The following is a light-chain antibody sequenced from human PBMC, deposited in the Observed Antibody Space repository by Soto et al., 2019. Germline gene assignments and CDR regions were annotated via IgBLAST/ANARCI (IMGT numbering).Light chain of an antibody. Sequence: EIVMTQSPATMSVSPGERGTLSGRGSQGVNSRYLAWYQQKPGQAPRLLIYGVSNRATGITDRFSGSGSGTDFTLTISSLQSEDFAVYYCQQYDNWPWTFGQGTKVDIK. V-gene: IGKV3D-15*01. J-gene: IGKJ1*01. CDR2: GVS. CDR3: QQYDNWPWT. CDR1: QGVNSRY.